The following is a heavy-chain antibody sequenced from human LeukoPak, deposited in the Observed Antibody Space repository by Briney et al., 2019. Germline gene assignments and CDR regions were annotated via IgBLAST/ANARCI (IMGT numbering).Heavy chain of an antibody. Sequence: PGGSLRLSCAASGFTFDDYAMHWVRQAPGKGLEWVSGISWNSGSIGYADSVKGRFTISRDNAKNSLYLQMNSLRAEDTALYYCAKDPAVAGTGDYWGQGTLVTVSS. J-gene: IGHJ4*02. CDR3: AKDPAVAGTGDY. CDR1: GFTFDDYA. D-gene: IGHD6-19*01. V-gene: IGHV3-9*01. CDR2: ISWNSGSI.